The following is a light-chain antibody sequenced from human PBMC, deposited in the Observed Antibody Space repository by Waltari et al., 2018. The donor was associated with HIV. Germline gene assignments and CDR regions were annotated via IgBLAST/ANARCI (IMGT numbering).Light chain of an antibody. CDR1: SSDVGAYNS. CDR3: TSYAGNNLI. V-gene: IGLV2-8*01. CDR2: EVS. J-gene: IGLJ2*01. Sequence: QSALTQPPSASGSPGQSVTISCAGTSSDVGAYNSVSWCQHHPGKAPKLLISEVSKRPSWVPDRFSGSKSGNTASLTVSGLQAEDEADYYCTSYAGNNLIFGGGTKMTVL.